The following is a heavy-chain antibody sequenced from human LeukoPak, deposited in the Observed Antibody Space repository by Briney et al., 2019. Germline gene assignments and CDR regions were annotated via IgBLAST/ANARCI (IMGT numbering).Heavy chain of an antibody. CDR1: GYTFTGYY. Sequence: GASVKVSCKASGYTFTGYYMHWVRQAPGQGLEWMGRINPNSGGTNYAQKFQGRVTMIRDTSISTAYMELSRLRSDDTAVYYCARVKMTTVTTYDYWGQGTLVTVSS. D-gene: IGHD4-17*01. V-gene: IGHV1-2*06. J-gene: IGHJ4*02. CDR3: ARVKMTTVTTYDY. CDR2: INPNSGGT.